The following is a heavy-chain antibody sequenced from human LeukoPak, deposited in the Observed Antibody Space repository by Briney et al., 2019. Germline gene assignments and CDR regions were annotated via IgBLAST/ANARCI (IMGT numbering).Heavy chain of an antibody. J-gene: IGHJ4*02. D-gene: IGHD4-17*01. CDR2: ISSSGSTI. Sequence: PGGSLRLSCAASGFTFSDYYMSWIRQAPGKGLEWVSYISSSGSTIYYADSVKGRFTISRDNAKNSLYLQMNSLRAEDTAVYYCARDPAAYGDDAEDDYWGQGTLVTVSS. CDR1: GFTFSDYY. V-gene: IGHV3-11*04. CDR3: ARDPAAYGDDAEDDY.